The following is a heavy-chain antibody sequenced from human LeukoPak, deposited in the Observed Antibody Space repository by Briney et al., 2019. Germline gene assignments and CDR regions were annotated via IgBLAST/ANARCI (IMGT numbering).Heavy chain of an antibody. CDR1: GFTVSSNY. Sequence: GGSLRLSCAASGFTVSSNYMGWVRQAPGKGLEWASVIYSGGSTYYADSVKGRFTISRDNSKNTLYLQMNSLRAEDTAVYYCARGSEVVPAAIIGADWGQGTLVTVSS. J-gene: IGHJ4*02. D-gene: IGHD2-2*01. V-gene: IGHV3-53*01. CDR3: ARGSEVVPAAIIGAD. CDR2: IYSGGST.